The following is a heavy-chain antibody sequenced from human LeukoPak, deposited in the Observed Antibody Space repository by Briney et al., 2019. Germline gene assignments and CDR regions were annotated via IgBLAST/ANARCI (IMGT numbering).Heavy chain of an antibody. Sequence: QPGGSLRLSCAASGFTVSINYMSWVRQARGKGLECVSVIYSCGSTYYADPWKGRFTIPRDNSKNTLYLQMNSLRDDDTVVYYCARDLLVGATVDYWGQGTLVTVSS. CDR3: ARDLLVGATVDY. V-gene: IGHV3-66*01. J-gene: IGHJ4*02. CDR1: GFTVSINY. CDR2: IYSCGST. D-gene: IGHD1-26*01.